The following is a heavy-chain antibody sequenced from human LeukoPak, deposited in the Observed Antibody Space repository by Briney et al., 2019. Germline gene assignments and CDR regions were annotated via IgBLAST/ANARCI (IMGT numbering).Heavy chain of an antibody. J-gene: IGHJ4*02. CDR1: GGSISSGDYY. V-gene: IGHV4-30-4*08. CDR3: ARVDFPVGSDGDSTRCFDY. Sequence: SETLSLTCTVSGGSISSGDYYWSWIRQPPGKGLEWIGYIYYSGSTYYNPSLKSRVTISVDTSKNQFSLKLSSVTAADTAVYYCARVDFPVGSDGDSTRCFDYWGQGTLVTVSS. CDR2: IYYSGST. D-gene: IGHD4-17*01.